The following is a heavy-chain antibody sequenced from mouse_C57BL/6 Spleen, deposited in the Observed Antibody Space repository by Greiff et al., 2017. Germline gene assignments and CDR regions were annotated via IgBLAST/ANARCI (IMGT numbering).Heavy chain of an antibody. V-gene: IGHV1-15*01. J-gene: IGHJ4*01. CDR2: IDPETGGT. CDR3: TRDGSSFYAMDY. CDR1: GYTFTDYE. D-gene: IGHD1-1*01. Sequence: VQLQQSGAELVRPGASVTLSCKASGYTFTDYEMHWVKQTPVHGLEWIGAIDPETGGTAYNQKFKGKAILTADKSSSTAYMELRSLTSEDSAVYYWTRDGSSFYAMDYWGQGTSVTVSS.